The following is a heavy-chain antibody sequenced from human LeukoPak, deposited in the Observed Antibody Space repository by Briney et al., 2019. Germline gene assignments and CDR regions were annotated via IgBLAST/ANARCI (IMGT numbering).Heavy chain of an antibody. Sequence: SGPALVNPTQTLTLTCTFSGFSLSTREMCVTWIRQPPGKPLEWLARIDWDDDKFYSTSLRTRLTISKDTSSNQVVLSMTNMDPVDTATYYCARMRYSSYGMRAFDIWGQGTMVTVSS. CDR3: ARMRYSSYGMRAFDI. CDR1: GFSLSTREMC. D-gene: IGHD5-12*01. J-gene: IGHJ3*02. V-gene: IGHV2-70*17. CDR2: IDWDDDK.